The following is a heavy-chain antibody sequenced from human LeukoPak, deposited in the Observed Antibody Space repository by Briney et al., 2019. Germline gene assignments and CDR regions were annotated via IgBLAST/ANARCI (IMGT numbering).Heavy chain of an antibody. Sequence: ASVKVTCKASGYTFTSYDINWVRQATGQGLEWMGWMNPNSGNTGYAQKFQGRVTMTRNTSISTAYMELSSLRSEDTAVYYCARAHILRQTFPYYYYMDVWGKGTTVTVSS. CDR3: ARAHILRQTFPYYYYMDV. CDR1: GYTFTSYD. CDR2: MNPNSGNT. J-gene: IGHJ6*03. D-gene: IGHD2/OR15-2a*01. V-gene: IGHV1-8*01.